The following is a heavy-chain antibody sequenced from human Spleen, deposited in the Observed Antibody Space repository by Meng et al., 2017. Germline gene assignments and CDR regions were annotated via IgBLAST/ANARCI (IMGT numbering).Heavy chain of an antibody. CDR3: ARDADWVIFDH. D-gene: IGHD3-9*01. CDR2: INTDASIT. V-gene: IGHV3-74*03. Sequence: GESLKISCAASGFTFSSYNMHWVRQTPGEGLVWVSRINTDASITTYADSVKGRFTISRDDAKNTVYLQMNSLRAEDTAVYYCARDADWVIFDHWGQGTTGTVAA. J-gene: IGHJ4*03. CDR1: GFTFSSYN.